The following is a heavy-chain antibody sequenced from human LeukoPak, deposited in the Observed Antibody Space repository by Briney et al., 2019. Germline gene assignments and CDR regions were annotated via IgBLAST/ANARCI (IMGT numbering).Heavy chain of an antibody. D-gene: IGHD3-22*01. J-gene: IGHJ4*02. CDR2: INPNSGVT. CDR1: GYIFTGYY. V-gene: IGHV1-2*02. Sequence: ASVKVSCKASGYIFTGYYMEWVRQAPGQGLEWMGWINPNSGVTKYAEKFQGRVTMTKDASISTAYMELSSLRSDDTAVYYCARGDYSDSSGYYPDFRFWGQGSLVTVSS. CDR3: ARGDYSDSSGYYPDFRF.